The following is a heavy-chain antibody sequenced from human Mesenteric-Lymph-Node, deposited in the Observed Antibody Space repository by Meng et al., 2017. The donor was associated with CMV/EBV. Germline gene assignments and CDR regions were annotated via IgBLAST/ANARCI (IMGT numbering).Heavy chain of an antibody. V-gene: IGHV3-7*01. CDR1: GFSFDVFW. Sequence: GESLKISCSASGFSFDVFWMNWVRQAPGKGPEWVASIKADGSEERYLDSVKGRFTISRDNVRMSLYLQMNSLTVEDTAIYYCARVPNILHCVGSTCYPVPGGYSDFWGQGSLVTVSS. CDR2: IKADGSEE. CDR3: ARVPNILHCVGSTCYPVPGGYSDF. D-gene: IGHD3-10*01. J-gene: IGHJ4*02.